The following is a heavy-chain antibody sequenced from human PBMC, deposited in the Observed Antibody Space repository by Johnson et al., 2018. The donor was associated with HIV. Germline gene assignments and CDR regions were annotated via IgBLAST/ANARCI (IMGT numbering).Heavy chain of an antibody. V-gene: IGHV3-NL1*01. D-gene: IGHD3-16*02. Sequence: QEQLVESGGGVVQPGGSLRLSCAVSGFTFSSYGMHWVRQAPGKGLEWVSAISGSGGSTYSADSVKGRFTISRDNSKTTLYLQMNSLRAEDTAVYYCARTEMITFGGVIVLGGAFDIWGQGTMVTVSS. CDR2: ISGSGGST. J-gene: IGHJ3*02. CDR3: ARTEMITFGGVIVLGGAFDI. CDR1: GFTFSSYG.